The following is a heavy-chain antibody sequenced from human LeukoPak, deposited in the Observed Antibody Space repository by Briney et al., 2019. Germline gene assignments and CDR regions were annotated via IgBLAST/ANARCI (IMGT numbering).Heavy chain of an antibody. CDR1: GYTFTSYA. D-gene: IGHD4-23*01. CDR2: INAGNGNT. V-gene: IGHV1-3*01. CDR3: AREGRPTVVTRGWFDP. Sequence: ASVKVSCKASGYTFTSYAMHWVRQAPGQRLEWMGWINAGNGNTKYSQKLQGRVTITRDTSASTAYMELSSLGSEDTAVYYCAREGRPTVVTRGWFDPWGQGTLVTVSS. J-gene: IGHJ5*02.